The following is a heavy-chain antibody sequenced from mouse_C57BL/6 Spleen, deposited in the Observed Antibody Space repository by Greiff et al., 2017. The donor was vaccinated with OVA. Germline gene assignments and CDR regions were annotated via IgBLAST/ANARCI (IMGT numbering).Heavy chain of an antibody. CDR3: ARGYGSSYVYFDY. CDR1: GYTFTDYY. J-gene: IGHJ2*01. Sequence: VQLQQSGPVLVKPGASVKMSCKASGYTFTDYYMNWVKQSHRKSLEWIGVINPYNGGTSYNQKFKGKATLTVDKSSSTAYMELNSLTSEDSAVYYCARGYGSSYVYFDYWGQGTTLTVSS. D-gene: IGHD1-1*01. CDR2: INPYNGGT. V-gene: IGHV1-19*01.